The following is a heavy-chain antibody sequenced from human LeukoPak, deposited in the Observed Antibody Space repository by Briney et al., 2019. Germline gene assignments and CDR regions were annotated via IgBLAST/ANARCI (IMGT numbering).Heavy chain of an antibody. CDR1: GYTFTGYY. CDR2: INPNSGGT. CDR3: ARAQQLVPGLNYYYYGMDV. J-gene: IGHJ6*02. V-gene: IGHV1-2*02. D-gene: IGHD6-13*01. Sequence: ASVKVPCKASGYTFTGYYMHWVRQAPGQGLEWMGWINPNSGGTNYAQKFQGRVTMTRDTSISTAYMELSRLRSDDTAVYYCARAQQLVPGLNYYYYGMDVWGQGTTVTVSS.